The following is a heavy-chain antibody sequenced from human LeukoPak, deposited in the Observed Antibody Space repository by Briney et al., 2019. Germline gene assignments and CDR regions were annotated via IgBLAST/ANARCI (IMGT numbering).Heavy chain of an antibody. CDR3: AEGGGYTYGYFIDY. V-gene: IGHV3-30*02. CDR1: GFTFSYYG. Sequence: PGGSLRLSCAASGFTFSYYGMHWVRQAPGKGLEWVSFIRYDGSNEYYSDSVKGRFTISRDNSKNTLYLQMHSLRAEDTALYYCAEGGGYTYGYFIDYWGQGSLVTVSS. CDR2: IRYDGSNE. J-gene: IGHJ4*02. D-gene: IGHD5-18*01.